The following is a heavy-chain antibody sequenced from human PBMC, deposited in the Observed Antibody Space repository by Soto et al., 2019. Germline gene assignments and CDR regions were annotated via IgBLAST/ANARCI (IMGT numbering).Heavy chain of an antibody. CDR2: IRSKAYGGTT. CDR3: TRYYDFWSGSWGYYYGMDV. Sequence: PGGSLRLSCTASGFTVGDYAMSWVRQAPGKGLEWVGFIRSKAYGGTTEYAASVKGRFTISRDDSKSIAYLQMNSLKTEDTAVYYCTRYYDFWSGSWGYYYGMDVWGQGTTVTVSS. V-gene: IGHV3-49*04. J-gene: IGHJ6*02. D-gene: IGHD3-3*01. CDR1: GFTVGDYA.